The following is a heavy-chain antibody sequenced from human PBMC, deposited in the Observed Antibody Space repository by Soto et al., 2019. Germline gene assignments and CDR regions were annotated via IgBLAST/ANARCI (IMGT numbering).Heavy chain of an antibody. CDR1: GYTFTGHY. Sequence: ASVKVSCKASGYTFTGHYMHWVRQAPGQGFEWMGWINPNSGGTNYAQKFQGRVTMTRDTSISTAYMELSRLRSDDTAVYYCAREYSSTWYPFDYWGQGTLVTVSS. CDR3: AREYSSTWYPFDY. V-gene: IGHV1-2*02. J-gene: IGHJ4*02. D-gene: IGHD6-13*01. CDR2: INPNSGGT.